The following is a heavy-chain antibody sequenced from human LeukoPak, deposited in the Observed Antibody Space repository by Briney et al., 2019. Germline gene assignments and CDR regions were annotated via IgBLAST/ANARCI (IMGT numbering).Heavy chain of an antibody. D-gene: IGHD2-15*01. CDR2: INHSGST. Sequence: SSETLSLTCAVYGGSLSGYYWSWIRQPPGKGLEWIGEINHSGSTNYNPSLKSRVTISVDMSKNQFSLKLSSVTATDTAVYYCARLVCGGGSCPAEFDYWGQGTLVTVSS. CDR3: ARLVCGGGSCPAEFDY. V-gene: IGHV4-34*01. J-gene: IGHJ4*02. CDR1: GGSLSGYY.